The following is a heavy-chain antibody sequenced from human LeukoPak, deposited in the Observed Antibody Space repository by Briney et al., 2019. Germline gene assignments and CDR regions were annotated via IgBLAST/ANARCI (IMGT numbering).Heavy chain of an antibody. J-gene: IGHJ4*02. Sequence: GGSLRLSCAAYGFTFSSYAMSLVRQAPGKGLEWVSAISGSGGSTYYADSVKGRFTISRDNSKNTLYLQMNSLRAEDTAVYYCANDNWNDALGFDYWGQGTLVTVSS. CDR1: GFTFSSYA. CDR3: ANDNWNDALGFDY. V-gene: IGHV3-23*01. CDR2: ISGSGGST. D-gene: IGHD1-20*01.